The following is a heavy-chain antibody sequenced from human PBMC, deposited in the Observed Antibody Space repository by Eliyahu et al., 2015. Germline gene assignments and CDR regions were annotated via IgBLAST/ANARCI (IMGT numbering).Heavy chain of an antibody. D-gene: IGHD3-16*01. J-gene: IGHJ4*02. V-gene: IGHV4-59*01. Sequence: QVQLQESGPGLVKPSETLSLTCTVSGGSIRNYYWXWIRQPPGKGLEWIGYIYYSGSTNYNPSLKSRVTISVDTSKRQFSLKLSSVTAADTAVYYCARVSGGSQYYFDYWGQGTLVTVSS. CDR2: IYYSGST. CDR1: GGSIRNYY. CDR3: ARVSGGSQYYFDY.